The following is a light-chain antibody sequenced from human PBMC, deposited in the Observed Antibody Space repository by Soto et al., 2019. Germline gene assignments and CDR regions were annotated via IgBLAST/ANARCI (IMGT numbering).Light chain of an antibody. Sequence: QSALTQPASVSGSPGQSITISCTGTSSDVGGYNYVSWYQQHPGKAPKLMIYDVSNRPSGVSYRFSGSKSGNTASLTISGLQADDEAEYYCSSYTSSSTLWVFGGGTKLTVL. V-gene: IGLV2-14*01. CDR3: SSYTSSSTLWV. CDR1: SSDVGGYNY. CDR2: DVS. J-gene: IGLJ2*01.